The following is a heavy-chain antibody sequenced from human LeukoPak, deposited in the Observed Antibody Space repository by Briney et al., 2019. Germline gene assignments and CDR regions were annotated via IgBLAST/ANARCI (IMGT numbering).Heavy chain of an antibody. CDR1: GFTFSSYG. D-gene: IGHD5-18*01. V-gene: IGHV3-23*01. CDR3: ARRVGSYSYGFHWFDP. J-gene: IGHJ5*02. CDR2: ISGSGGST. Sequence: GGSLRLSCAASGFTFSSYGMSWVRQAPGKGLEWVSAISGSGGSTYYADSVKGRFTISRDNSKNTLYLQMNSLRAEDTAVYYCARRVGSYSYGFHWFDPWGQGTLVTVSS.